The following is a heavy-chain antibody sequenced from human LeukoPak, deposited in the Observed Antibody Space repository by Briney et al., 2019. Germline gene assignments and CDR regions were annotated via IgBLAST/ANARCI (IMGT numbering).Heavy chain of an antibody. CDR3: ARDGLERVVTATKYYYYYGMDV. D-gene: IGHD2-21*02. CDR2: ISSSSSYI. CDR1: GFTFSSYS. V-gene: IGHV3-21*01. Sequence: GGSLRLSCAASGFTFSSYSMNWVRQAPGKGLEWVTSISSSSSYIYYADSVKGRFTISRDNAKNSLYLQMTSLRAEDTAVYYCARDGLERVVTATKYYYYYGMDVWGQGTTVTVSS. J-gene: IGHJ6*02.